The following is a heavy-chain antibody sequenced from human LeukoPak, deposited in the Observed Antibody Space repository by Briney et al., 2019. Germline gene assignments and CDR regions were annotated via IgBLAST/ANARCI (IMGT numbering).Heavy chain of an antibody. D-gene: IGHD4-23*01. CDR2: IWYDGSNK. J-gene: IGHJ3*02. CDR1: GFTFSNYD. CDR3: ARDDYGGKLDI. Sequence: SLRLSCAASGFTFSNYDMHWVRPAPGKGLEWVAVIWYDGSNKYYADSVKGRFTISRDNSKNTLYLQMNSLRAEDTAVYYCARDDYGGKLDIWGQGTVVTVSS. V-gene: IGHV3-33*01.